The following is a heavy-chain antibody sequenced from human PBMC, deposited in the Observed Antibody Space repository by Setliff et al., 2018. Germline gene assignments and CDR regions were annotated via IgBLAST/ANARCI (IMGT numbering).Heavy chain of an antibody. D-gene: IGHD6-19*01. J-gene: IGHJ4*01. CDR2: VYSNGNK. CDR3: ANGWRNFDY. V-gene: IGHV4-59*01. Sequence: SQTLSLTCTVSGTSINTYYWTWIRQSPGKGLEWIGFVYSNGNKDYNPSLKSRVAFSVDTSQNHVSLKLSSVTPADTAVYFCANGWRNFDYWGQGILVTVSS. CDR1: GTSINTYY.